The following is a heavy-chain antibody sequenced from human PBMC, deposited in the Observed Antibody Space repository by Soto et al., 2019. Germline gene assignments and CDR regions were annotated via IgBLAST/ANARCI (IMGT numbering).Heavy chain of an antibody. Sequence: ASVKVSCKASGYTFTRYGISWVRQAPGQGLEWMGWISGYNGDTNYAQKLQGRVTMTIDTSTSIAYMALSSLRSEDTAVYYCARDSPPSDYWGQGTLVTVSS. CDR2: ISGYNGDT. CDR1: GYTFTRYG. V-gene: IGHV1-18*01. CDR3: ARDSPPSDY. J-gene: IGHJ4*02.